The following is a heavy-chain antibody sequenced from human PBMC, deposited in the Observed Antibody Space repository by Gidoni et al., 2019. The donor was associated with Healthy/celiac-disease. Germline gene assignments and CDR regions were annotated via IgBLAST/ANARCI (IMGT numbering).Heavy chain of an antibody. CDR1: GGSISSGSYY. J-gene: IGHJ4*02. Sequence: QVQLQESGPGLVKPSQTLSLPCTVSGGSISSGSYYWSWIRQPAGKGLEWIGRIYTSGSTNYNPSIKSRVTISVDTSKNQFSLKLSSVTAADTAVYYCARGGSTYFDYWGQGTLVTVSS. V-gene: IGHV4-61*02. CDR2: IYTSGST. CDR3: ARGGSTYFDY. D-gene: IGHD6-13*01.